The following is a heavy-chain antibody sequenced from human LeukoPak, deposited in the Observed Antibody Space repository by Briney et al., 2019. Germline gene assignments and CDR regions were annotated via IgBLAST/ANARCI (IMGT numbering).Heavy chain of an antibody. V-gene: IGHV3-53*01. CDR2: IYSGGST. J-gene: IGHJ4*02. CDR3: AREVGSGSYNYFDY. CDR1: GFTFSSNY. D-gene: IGHD3-10*01. Sequence: GGSLRLSCAASGFTFSSNYMSWVRQAPGKGLEWVSVIYSGGSTYYTDSVKGRFTISRDNSKNTLYLQMNSLRAEDTAVYYCAREVGSGSYNYFDYWGQGTLVTVSS.